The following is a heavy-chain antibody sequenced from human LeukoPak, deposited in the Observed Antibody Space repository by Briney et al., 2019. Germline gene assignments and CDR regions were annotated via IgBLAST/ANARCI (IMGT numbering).Heavy chain of an antibody. Sequence: ASVKVSCKASGYTFTSYYMHWLQQAPGQGLEWMGIINPSGGSTNYAQKFQGRVTMTRDTSTSTVYMELSSLRSEDTAVYYCARDGYPPLTAVAGTYETYYYYGMDVWGQGTTVTVSS. D-gene: IGHD6-19*01. CDR2: INPSGGST. CDR1: GYTFTSYY. V-gene: IGHV1-46*01. CDR3: ARDGYPPLTAVAGTYETYYYYGMDV. J-gene: IGHJ6*02.